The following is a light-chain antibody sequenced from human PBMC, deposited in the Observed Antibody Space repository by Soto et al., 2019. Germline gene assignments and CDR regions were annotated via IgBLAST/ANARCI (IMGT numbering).Light chain of an antibody. CDR1: SSDVGGYNY. CDR2: EVS. V-gene: IGLV2-14*01. Sequence: QSALTQPASVSGSPGQSITISCTGTSSDVGGYNYVSWYQQHPGKAPKLMIYEVSNRPSGVSNRFSGSKSGNTASLTISGLQAEAEADYYCSSYTSSSLPVFGGGTKVTVL. CDR3: SSYTSSSLPV. J-gene: IGLJ2*01.